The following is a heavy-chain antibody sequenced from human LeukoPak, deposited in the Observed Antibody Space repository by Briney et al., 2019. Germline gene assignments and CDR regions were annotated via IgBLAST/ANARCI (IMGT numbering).Heavy chain of an antibody. J-gene: IGHJ6*03. V-gene: IGHV3-23*01. Sequence: GGSLRLSCVASGFTFNNYAMSWVRQAPGKGLEWVSAIPVNGGSTFYADSVKGRFTISRDNAKNSLYLQMNSLRAEDTAVYYCARMSLVGYYYYYYMDVWGKGTTVTVSS. D-gene: IGHD1-26*01. CDR2: IPVNGGST. CDR1: GFTFNNYA. CDR3: ARMSLVGYYYYYYMDV.